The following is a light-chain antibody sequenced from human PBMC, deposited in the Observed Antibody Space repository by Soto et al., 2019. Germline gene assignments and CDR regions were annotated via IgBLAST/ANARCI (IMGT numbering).Light chain of an antibody. CDR3: QQYNDWPPRWT. CDR2: GAS. CDR1: QSVSSN. J-gene: IGKJ1*01. V-gene: IGKV3-15*01. Sequence: EIVMTQSPAPLSVSPGERATLSCRASQSVSSNLAWYQQKPGQAPRLLIYGASTRTTGIPTRFSGGGSETEFTLTIGSLQSEDFAVYYCQQYNDWPPRWTVGQGTKVEIK.